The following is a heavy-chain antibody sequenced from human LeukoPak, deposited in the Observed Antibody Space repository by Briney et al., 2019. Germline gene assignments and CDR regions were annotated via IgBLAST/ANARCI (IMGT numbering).Heavy chain of an antibody. D-gene: IGHD5-18*01. CDR3: ARESRGYDY. V-gene: IGHV3-7*01. CDR2: IKPDGGEK. J-gene: IGHJ4*02. CDR1: GFTFTTYW. Sequence: GGSLRLSCTASGFTFTTYWMSWVRQAPGKGLEWVANIKPDGGEKYYVDSVKGRFTISRDNAKNSLYLQMNSLRAEDTAVYYCARESRGYDYWGQGTLVTVSS.